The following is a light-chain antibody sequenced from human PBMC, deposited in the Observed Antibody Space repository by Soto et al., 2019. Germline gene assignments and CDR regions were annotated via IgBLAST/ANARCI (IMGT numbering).Light chain of an antibody. CDR3: QNYNGAPWT. V-gene: IGKV1-27*01. J-gene: IGKJ1*01. Sequence: DIQMTQSPSSLSASVGDRVNITCRASQGISNYLVWYQQKRGKVPKLLIYAASTLQSGVPSRFSGSGSGTDFTLTISSLQPEDVATYYCQNYNGAPWTFGQGTKVEIK. CDR1: QGISNY. CDR2: AAS.